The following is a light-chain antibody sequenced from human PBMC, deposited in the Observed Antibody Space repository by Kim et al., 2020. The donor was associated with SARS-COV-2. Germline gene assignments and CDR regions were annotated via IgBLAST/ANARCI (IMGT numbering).Light chain of an antibody. Sequence: GQSITISCTGTSSDVGCYNYVSWYQQHPGKAPKLMIYDVSKRPSGVSNRFSGSKSGNTASLTISGLQAEDEADYYCSSYTSSNVVFGGGTQLTVL. J-gene: IGLJ2*01. V-gene: IGLV2-14*04. CDR3: SSYTSSNVV. CDR2: DVS. CDR1: SSDVGCYNY.